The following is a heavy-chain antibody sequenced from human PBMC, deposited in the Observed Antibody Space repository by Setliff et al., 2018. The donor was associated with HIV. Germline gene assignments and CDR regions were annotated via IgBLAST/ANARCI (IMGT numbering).Heavy chain of an antibody. J-gene: IGHJ3*02. CDR2: IYYSETT. CDR1: GGSISSGGYY. D-gene: IGHD5-18*01. Sequence: SETLSLTCTVSGGSISSGGYYWSWIRQHPGKGLEWIGYIYYSETTYYNPSLKSRVTISVDKSKNHFSLKLTSVTAADTAVYYCARDQGYSYGSGPFHSWGQGTMVTV. CDR3: ARDQGYSYGSGPFHS. V-gene: IGHV4-31*03.